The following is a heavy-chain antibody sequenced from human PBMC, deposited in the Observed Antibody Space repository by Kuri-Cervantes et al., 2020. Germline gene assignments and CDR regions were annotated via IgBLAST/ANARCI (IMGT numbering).Heavy chain of an antibody. CDR1: GFTFNTYA. J-gene: IGHJ4*02. D-gene: IGHD6-13*01. V-gene: IGHV3-23*01. CDR2: ITGSGGST. Sequence: GGSLRLSCAASGFTFNTYAMTWVRQAPGKGLEWVSGITGSGGSTYYADSVKGRFTISRDNAKNSLYLQMNSLRAEDTAVYYCARDMGKKAAAGFDYWGQGTLVTVSS. CDR3: ARDMGKKAAAGFDY.